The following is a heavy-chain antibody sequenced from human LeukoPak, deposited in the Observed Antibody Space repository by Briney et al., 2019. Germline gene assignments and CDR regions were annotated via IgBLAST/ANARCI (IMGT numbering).Heavy chain of an antibody. D-gene: IGHD1-26*01. V-gene: IGHV3-21*01. CDR2: IAISGTYI. CDR3: TRDVSATARAYDY. J-gene: IGHJ4*02. Sequence: PGGSLRFSCAASGFILSDYNMNWVRQAPGKGLEWVSFIAISGTYITYADSVKGRFTISRENAKNSLYLQMNSLRAEDTAVYYCTRDVSATARAYDYWGQGTLVTVSS. CDR1: GFILSDYN.